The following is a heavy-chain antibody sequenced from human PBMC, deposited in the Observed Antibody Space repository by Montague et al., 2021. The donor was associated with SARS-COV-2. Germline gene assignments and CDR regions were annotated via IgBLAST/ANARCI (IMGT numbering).Heavy chain of an antibody. J-gene: IGHJ4*02. D-gene: IGHD6-19*01. V-gene: IGHV3-30*04. Sequence: SLRLSCAGYGVSFSDYTMHWVRKAPGTGLEWLALITYDGGRKYYXDSVGGRVTVSRDNSKNTVSLQMNFLRPEDTAVYYCARAYSSAWYAGYWGQGTHVTVSS. CDR3: ARAYSSAWYAGY. CDR1: GVSFSDYT. CDR2: ITYDGGRK.